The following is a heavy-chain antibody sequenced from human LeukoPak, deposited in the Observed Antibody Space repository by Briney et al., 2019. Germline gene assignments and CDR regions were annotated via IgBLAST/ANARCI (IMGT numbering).Heavy chain of an antibody. Sequence: GGSLRLSCAASGFTFTGYWMTWVRQAPGKGLEWVANIKQDGNEKYYVDSVKGRFTISRDNAKNSLYLQMNSLRAEDTAVYYCAREYFFGSGSDYNGYWGQGALVTVSS. CDR2: IKQDGNEK. V-gene: IGHV3-7*04. D-gene: IGHD3-10*01. CDR3: AREYFFGSGSDYNGY. J-gene: IGHJ4*02. CDR1: GFTFTGYW.